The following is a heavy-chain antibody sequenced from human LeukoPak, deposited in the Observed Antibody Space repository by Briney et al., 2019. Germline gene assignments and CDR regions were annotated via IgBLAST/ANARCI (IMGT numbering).Heavy chain of an antibody. Sequence: GKSLRLSCAASGFTFSGYPIHWVRQAPGKGLEWVAVISYDGSNKHYADSVKGRFTISRDNSKNTLYLQMNSLRAEDTAVYYCARSSGPDAPDYWGQGTLVTVSS. CDR2: ISYDGSNK. CDR1: GFTFSGYP. CDR3: ARSSGPDAPDY. V-gene: IGHV3-30-3*01. J-gene: IGHJ4*02. D-gene: IGHD7-27*01.